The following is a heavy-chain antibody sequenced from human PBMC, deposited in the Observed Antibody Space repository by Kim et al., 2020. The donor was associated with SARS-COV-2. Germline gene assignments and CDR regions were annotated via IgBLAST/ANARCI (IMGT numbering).Heavy chain of an antibody. CDR3: ARGSAWAFEY. J-gene: IGHJ4*02. D-gene: IGHD2-21*01. V-gene: IGHV3-7*01. Sequence: YADSVKGPFTLSSDNAKNSLSLKMPCLRAEETAVYYCARGSAWAFEYWGQGTLVTVSS.